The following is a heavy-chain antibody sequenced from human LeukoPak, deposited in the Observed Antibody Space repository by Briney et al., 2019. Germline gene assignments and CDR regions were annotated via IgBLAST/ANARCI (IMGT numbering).Heavy chain of an antibody. CDR2: IYWNDDK. Sequence: SGPTLVNPTQTLTLTCTFSGFSLSTSGVGVGWIRQPPGKALEWFALIYWNDDKRYSPSLKSRLTITKGTSKNQVVLTMTNMDPVDTATYYCAHRQHLTVPFDYWGQGTLVTVSS. CDR1: GFSLSTSGVG. J-gene: IGHJ4*02. V-gene: IGHV2-5*01. CDR3: AHRQHLTVPFDY. D-gene: IGHD4-11*01.